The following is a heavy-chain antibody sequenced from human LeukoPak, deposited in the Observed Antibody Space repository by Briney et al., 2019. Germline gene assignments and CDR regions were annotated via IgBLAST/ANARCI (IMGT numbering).Heavy chain of an antibody. D-gene: IGHD3-3*01. V-gene: IGHV4-30-4*01. Sequence: KPSQTLSLTCTVSGGSISSGDYYWSWIRQPPGKGLEWIVYIYYSGSTYDNPSLKSRVTISVDTSKNRFSLKLSSVTAADTAVYYCAREPYYDFWSGYYDAFDIWGQGTMVTVSS. J-gene: IGHJ3*02. CDR2: IYYSGST. CDR3: AREPYYDFWSGYYDAFDI. CDR1: GGSISSGDYY.